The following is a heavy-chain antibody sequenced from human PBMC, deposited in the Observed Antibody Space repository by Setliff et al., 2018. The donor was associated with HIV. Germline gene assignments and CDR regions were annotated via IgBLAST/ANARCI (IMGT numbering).Heavy chain of an antibody. J-gene: IGHJ6*03. Sequence: SETLSLTCTVSGGSISSRTYYWGCIRQPPGKGLEWIGSIYYSGTTYYNPSLKSRVTISIDTSKNQFSLNLSSVTAADTAAYYCARRSPGGGYYMDVWGRGTTVTVSS. CDR3: ARRSPGGGYYMDV. CDR2: IYYSGTT. V-gene: IGHV4-39*01. CDR1: GGSISSRTYY. D-gene: IGHD3-16*01.